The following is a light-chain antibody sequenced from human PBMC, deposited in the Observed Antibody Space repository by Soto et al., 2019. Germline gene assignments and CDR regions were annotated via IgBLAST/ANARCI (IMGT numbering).Light chain of an antibody. J-gene: IGKJ4*01. V-gene: IGKV1-9*01. CDR3: QQLNGYQLA. CDR1: QAMSTY. CDR2: SAS. Sequence: DIQLTQSPSFLSAFVGDTVTITCRASQAMSTYLAWYQQKPGKVPKLLLRSASTLQSGVTPTFSGGGSGTEFTLTLSTLQADGSDIYYCQQLNGYQLAFGGGTNVEIK.